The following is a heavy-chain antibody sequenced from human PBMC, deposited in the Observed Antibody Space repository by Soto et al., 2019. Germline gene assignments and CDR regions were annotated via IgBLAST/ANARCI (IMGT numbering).Heavy chain of an antibody. Sequence: EVQLVESGGGLVQPGGSLRLSCAASGFTVSSNYMSWVRQAPGKGLEWVSVVYSGDSTYYADSVKGRFTISRDNSENTLYLQMNSLRVEDTAVYYCARDLNRMDVWGQGTTVTVSS. J-gene: IGHJ6*02. CDR1: GFTVSSNY. CDR2: VYSGDST. V-gene: IGHV3-66*01. CDR3: ARDLNRMDV.